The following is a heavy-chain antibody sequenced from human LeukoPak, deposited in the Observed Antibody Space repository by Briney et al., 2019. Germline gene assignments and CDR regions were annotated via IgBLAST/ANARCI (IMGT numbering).Heavy chain of an antibody. Sequence: ASVKVSCKASGYTFTGYYMHWVRQAPGQGLEWMGWINPNSGGTNYAQKFQGRVTMTRDTSISTAYMELSRLRSDDTAVYYCAREEIGENHSSSWYFQHWGQGTLVTVSS. CDR3: AREEIGENHSSSWYFQH. CDR1: GYTFTGYY. D-gene: IGHD6-13*01. V-gene: IGHV1-2*02. J-gene: IGHJ1*01. CDR2: INPNSGGT.